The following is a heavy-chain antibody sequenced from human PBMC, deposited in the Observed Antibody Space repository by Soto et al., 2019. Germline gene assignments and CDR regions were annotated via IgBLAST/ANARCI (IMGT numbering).Heavy chain of an antibody. Sequence: GALRVSCVATGFTFSTYDINFVRQSPWKWLEWVSSINRASIYIYYADSVRGRFTISRDNAKNSLYLQMDSLRVEDTAVYYCARRTVTTYHYFDSWGQGSLVPVCS. D-gene: IGHD4-17*01. V-gene: IGHV3-21*01. CDR3: ARRTVTTYHYFDS. CDR2: INRASIYI. CDR1: GFTFSTYD. J-gene: IGHJ4*02.